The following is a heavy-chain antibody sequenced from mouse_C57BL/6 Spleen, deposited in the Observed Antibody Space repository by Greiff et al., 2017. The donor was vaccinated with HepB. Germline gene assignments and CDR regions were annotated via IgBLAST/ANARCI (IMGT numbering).Heavy chain of an antibody. V-gene: IGHV5-4*01. D-gene: IGHD1-1*01. CDR1: GFTFSSYA. CDR2: ISDGGSYT. CDR3: ARAGNYYYGSLCDY. J-gene: IGHJ2*01. Sequence: EVQVVESGGGLVKPGGSLKLSCAASGFTFSSYAMSWVRQTPEKRLEWVATISDGGSYTYYPDNVKGRFTISRDNAKNNLYLQMSHLKSEDTAMYYCARAGNYYYGSLCDYWGQGTTLTVSS.